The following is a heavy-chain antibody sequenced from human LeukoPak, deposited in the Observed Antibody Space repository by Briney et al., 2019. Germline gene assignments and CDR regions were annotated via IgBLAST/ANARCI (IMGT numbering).Heavy chain of an antibody. CDR1: GGSISSGGYY. CDR2: IYYSGST. V-gene: IGHV4-31*03. CDR3: ARADDFWSGYYKGGFDY. D-gene: IGHD3-3*01. Sequence: SQTLSLTCTVSGGSISSGGYYWSWIRQHPGKGLEWIGYIYYSGSTYYNPSLKSRVTISVDTSKNQFSLKLSSVTAADTAVYYCARADDFWSGYYKGGFDYWGQGTLATVSS. J-gene: IGHJ4*02.